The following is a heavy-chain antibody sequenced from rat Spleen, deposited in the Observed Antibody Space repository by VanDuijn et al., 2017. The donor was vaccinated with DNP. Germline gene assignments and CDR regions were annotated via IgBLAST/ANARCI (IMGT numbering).Heavy chain of an antibody. Sequence: QVQLKESGPGLVQPSQTLSLTCTVSEFSLSDYSIHWVRQSPGKGLEWLGRIRANGITDLNSGLRSRLRISREISKGQVFLKMNSPQTEESAIYFCAREDTPMVVGYLDYWGRGVMVTVSS. J-gene: IGHJ2*01. D-gene: IGHD1-12*02. CDR2: IRANGIT. V-gene: IGHV2-19*01. CDR3: AREDTPMVVGYLDY. CDR1: EFSLSDYS.